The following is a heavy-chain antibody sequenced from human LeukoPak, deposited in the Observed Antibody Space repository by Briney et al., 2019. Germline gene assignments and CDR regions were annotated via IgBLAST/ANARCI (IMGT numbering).Heavy chain of an antibody. CDR2: IIPIFGIA. D-gene: IGHD2-21*01. V-gene: IGHV1-69*10. Sequence: SVKVSCKASGGTFTSYTISWVRQAPGRGLEWMGGIIPIFGIANYAQKFQGRVTINADKSTSTAYMELRSLRSEDTAVYYCARDPPRIVGTTIADPWGQGTLVTVSS. CDR1: GGTFTSYT. J-gene: IGHJ5*02. CDR3: ARDPPRIVGTTIADP.